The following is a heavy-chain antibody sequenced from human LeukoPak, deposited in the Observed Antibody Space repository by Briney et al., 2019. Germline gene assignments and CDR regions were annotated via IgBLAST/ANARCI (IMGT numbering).Heavy chain of an antibody. CDR1: GFIFSTYW. V-gene: IGHV3-7*05. J-gene: IGHJ4*02. CDR2: IIQDGSQK. D-gene: IGHD4-17*01. CDR3: ARDKSYGDSEDY. Sequence: PGGSLRLSCAASGFIFSTYWMSWVRQAPGKGLEWVANIIQDGSQKYCVDSVKGRFTISRDNAKNSLYLQMNSLRAEDTAVYYCARDKSYGDSEDYWGQGTLVTVSS.